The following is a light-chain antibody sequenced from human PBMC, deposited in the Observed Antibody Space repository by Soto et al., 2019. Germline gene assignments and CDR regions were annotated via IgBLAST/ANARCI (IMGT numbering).Light chain of an antibody. CDR3: SSKRDGTIRL. V-gene: IGLV2-14*01. CDR1: NSDIGGYNH. CDR2: EVS. J-gene: IGLJ2*01. Sequence: QSALTQPASVSGSPGQSITISCTGTNSDIGGYNHVSWYQQHPGKAPRLMIYEVSNRPSGVSDRFSGSKSGNTASLTISGLQADDEADYYCSSKRDGTIRLFGGGTKLTVL.